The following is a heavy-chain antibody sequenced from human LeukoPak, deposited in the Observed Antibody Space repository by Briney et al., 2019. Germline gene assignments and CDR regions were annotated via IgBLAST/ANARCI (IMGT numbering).Heavy chain of an antibody. D-gene: IGHD2-2*01. J-gene: IGHJ4*02. CDR3: AREPYCSSTSCYSVFDY. Sequence: PGGSLRLSCAASGFTFSSYSMNWVRQAPGKGRGWVSSIRSSSSYIYYADSVEGRFTISRDNAKNSLYLQMNSLRAEDTAVYYCAREPYCSSTSCYSVFDYWGQGTLVTVSS. CDR1: GFTFSSYS. CDR2: IRSSSSYI. V-gene: IGHV3-21*01.